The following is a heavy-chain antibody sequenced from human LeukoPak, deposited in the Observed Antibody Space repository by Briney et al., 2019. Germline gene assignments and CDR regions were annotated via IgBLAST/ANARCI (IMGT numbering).Heavy chain of an antibody. CDR2: ILENGSNQ. Sequence: PGGSLRLSCAASGFTFSNYIMHWVRQAPGKGLDWVAVILENGSNQYYADSVKGRFTISRDNSKNTLYLQMNSLRAEDTAVYYCARALRRYGSGRDPGGYWGQGTLVTVSS. CDR1: GFTFSNYI. J-gene: IGHJ4*02. D-gene: IGHD3-10*01. V-gene: IGHV3-30*14. CDR3: ARALRRYGSGRDPGGY.